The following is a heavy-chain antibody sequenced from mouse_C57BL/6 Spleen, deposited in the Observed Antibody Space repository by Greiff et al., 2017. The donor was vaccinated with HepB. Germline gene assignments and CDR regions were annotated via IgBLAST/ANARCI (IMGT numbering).Heavy chain of an antibody. Sequence: GGGKVKNKKEGKEKYEAYRHRLKNKKKNRVRQAPGKGLEWVARIRSKSNNYATYYADSVKDRFTISRDDSESMLYLQMNNLKTEDTAMYYCVRHESYYAMDYWGQGTSVTVSS. CDR1: RHRLKNKK. CDR2: IRSKSNNYAT. V-gene: IGHV10-1*01. J-gene: IGHJ4*01. CDR3: VRHESYYAMDY.